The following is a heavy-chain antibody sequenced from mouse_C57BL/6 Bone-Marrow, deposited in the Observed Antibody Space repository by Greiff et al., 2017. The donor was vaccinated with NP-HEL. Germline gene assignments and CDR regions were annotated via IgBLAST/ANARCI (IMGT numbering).Heavy chain of an antibody. CDR2: IDPENGDT. Sequence: EVKLQQSGAELVRPGASVKLSCTASGFNIKDDYMHWVKQRPEQGLEWIGWIDPENGDTEYASKFQGKATITADTSSNTAYLQLSSLTSEDTAVYYCARWGIIPFAYWGQGTLVTVSA. D-gene: IGHD2-3*01. CDR3: ARWGIIPFAY. V-gene: IGHV14-4*01. CDR1: GFNIKDDY. J-gene: IGHJ3*01.